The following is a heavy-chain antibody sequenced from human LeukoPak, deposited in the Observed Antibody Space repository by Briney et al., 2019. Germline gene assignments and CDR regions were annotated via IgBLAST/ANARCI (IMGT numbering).Heavy chain of an antibody. V-gene: IGHV3-23*01. CDR2: ISGSGGGT. D-gene: IGHD3-9*01. Sequence: GGSLRLSCAASGFTFTGYAMTWVRQAPRKGLEWVSAISGSGGGTYYADSVKGRFTISRDDSKNTLYLQMNSLRAEDTAVYYCAKFYDILTGYFDYWGQGTLVTVSS. J-gene: IGHJ4*02. CDR1: GFTFTGYA. CDR3: AKFYDILTGYFDY.